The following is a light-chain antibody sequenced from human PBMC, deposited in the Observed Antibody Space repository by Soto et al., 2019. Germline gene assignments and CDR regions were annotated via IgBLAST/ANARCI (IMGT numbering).Light chain of an antibody. CDR1: QSISGW. Sequence: SACTVSAPIRDRVTITCRASQSISGWLAWYQQKPGTAPKVLIYDVSSLQSGVPSRFSGSGSGTEFTLTISSLHPDDFATYYCQEYDSYSSTFGHVAKVDIK. J-gene: IGKJ2*01. CDR2: DVS. CDR3: QEYDSYSST. V-gene: IGKV1-5*01.